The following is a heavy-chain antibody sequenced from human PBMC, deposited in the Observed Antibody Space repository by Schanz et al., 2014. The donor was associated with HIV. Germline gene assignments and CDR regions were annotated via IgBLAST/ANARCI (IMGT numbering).Heavy chain of an antibody. Sequence: QLSESGGDLVRPGGSLRLSCAASGFSFSTYPMAWVRQAPGEGLEWVSAISRSGGTTFYSDSVKGRFTISRDNSKNTLYLQMNSLRAEDTAVYYCALSRPSGYGGSWYFDLWGRGTLVAVSS. CDR1: GFSFSTYP. CDR3: ALSRPSGYGGSWYFDL. J-gene: IGHJ2*01. V-gene: IGHV3-23*01. CDR2: ISRSGGTT. D-gene: IGHD2-15*01.